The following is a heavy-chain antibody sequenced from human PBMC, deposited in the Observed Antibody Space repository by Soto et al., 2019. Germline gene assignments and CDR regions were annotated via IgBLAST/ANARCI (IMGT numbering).Heavy chain of an antibody. D-gene: IGHD6-19*01. J-gene: IGHJ6*02. V-gene: IGHV4-59*05. Sequence: PSETLSLTCTVSGGSISSYYWSWIRQPPGKGLEWIGSIYYSGSTYYNPSLKSRVTISVDTSKNQFSLKLNSVTAADTAVYYCATVAGTYYYCMDVWGQGTTVTVSS. CDR1: GGSISSYY. CDR3: ATVAGTYYYCMDV. CDR2: IYYSGST.